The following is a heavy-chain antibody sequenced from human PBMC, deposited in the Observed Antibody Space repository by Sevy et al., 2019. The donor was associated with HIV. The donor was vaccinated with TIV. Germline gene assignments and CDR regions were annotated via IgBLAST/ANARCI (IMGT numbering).Heavy chain of an antibody. CDR1: GYTLTQLS. CDR3: ATGREYYEGNSGYFDY. V-gene: IGHV1-24*01. D-gene: IGHD3-3*01. J-gene: IGHJ4*02. Sequence: ASVKVSCKLSGYTLTQLSMHWVRQAPGKGLEWLGSFDPEDGERIYAQKFQGRFTMIEETSTDTAYMELSSLRSEDTAIYYCATGREYYEGNSGYFDYWGQGTLVTVSS. CDR2: FDPEDGER.